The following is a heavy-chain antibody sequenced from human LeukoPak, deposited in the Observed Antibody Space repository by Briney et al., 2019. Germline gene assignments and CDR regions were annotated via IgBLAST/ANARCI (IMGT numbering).Heavy chain of an antibody. CDR3: ARSVRGNLDY. Sequence: ASVKVSCKASGFTFTSYGISWVRQAPGQRAEWMGWISAYNGNTNYAQKLQGRVTMTTDTSTSTAYMELRSLRSDDTAVYYCARSVRGNLDYWGQGTLVTVSS. CDR2: ISAYNGNT. J-gene: IGHJ4*02. V-gene: IGHV1-18*01. CDR1: GFTFTSYG. D-gene: IGHD3-22*01.